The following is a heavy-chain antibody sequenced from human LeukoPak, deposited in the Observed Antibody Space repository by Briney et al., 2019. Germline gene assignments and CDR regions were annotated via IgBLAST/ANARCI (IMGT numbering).Heavy chain of an antibody. D-gene: IGHD3-3*01. CDR1: GGSISSSSYY. CDR3: ARDRAGGLRFLEWLSAFDY. V-gene: IGHV4-39*07. CDR2: IYYSGST. Sequence: SETLSLTCTVSGGSISSSSYYWGWIRQPPGKGLEWIGSIYYSGSTYYNPSLKNRVTISVDTSKNQFSLKLSSVTAADTAVYYCARDRAGGLRFLEWLSAFDYWGQGTLVTASS. J-gene: IGHJ4*02.